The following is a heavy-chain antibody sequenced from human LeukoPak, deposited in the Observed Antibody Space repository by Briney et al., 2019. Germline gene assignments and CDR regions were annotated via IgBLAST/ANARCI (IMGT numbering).Heavy chain of an antibody. V-gene: IGHV3-48*04. CDR1: GFTFSDYS. CDR2: ISSSSGTI. J-gene: IGHJ5*02. CDR3: ARDLNRFDP. Sequence: QPGGSLRLSCAASGFTFSDYSMNWVRRAPGKGLEWVSYISSSSGTICYADSVKGRFTISRDNAKNSLYLQMNSLRAEDTAVYYCARDLNRFDPWGQGTLVTVSS.